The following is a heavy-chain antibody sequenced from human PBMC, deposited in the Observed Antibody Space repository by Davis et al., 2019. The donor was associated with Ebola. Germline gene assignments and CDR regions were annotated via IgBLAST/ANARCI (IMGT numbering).Heavy chain of an antibody. CDR2: ISSNGGST. V-gene: IGHV3-64*01. J-gene: IGHJ4*02. D-gene: IGHD3-22*01. Sequence: PGGSLRLSCAASGFTFSSYAMHWVRQAPGKGLEYVSAISSNGGSTYYANSVKGRFTISRHNSKNTLYLQMGSLRAEDMAVYYCASSLYYDSSGYYPYWGQGTLVTVSS. CDR3: ASSLYYDSSGYYPY. CDR1: GFTFSSYA.